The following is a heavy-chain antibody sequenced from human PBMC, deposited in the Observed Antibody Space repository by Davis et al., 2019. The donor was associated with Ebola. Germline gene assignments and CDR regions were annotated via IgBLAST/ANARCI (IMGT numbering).Heavy chain of an antibody. Sequence: PSETLSLTCTVSGGSISSYYWSWIRQPPGKGLEWIGYIYYSGSTNYNPSLKSRVTISVDTSKNQFSLKLSSVTAADTAVYYCARVLLGSGSLYYYYGMDVWGQGTTVTVSS. V-gene: IGHV4-59*01. CDR3: ARVLLGSGSLYYYYGMDV. D-gene: IGHD3-10*01. CDR1: GGSISSYY. CDR2: IYYSGST. J-gene: IGHJ6*02.